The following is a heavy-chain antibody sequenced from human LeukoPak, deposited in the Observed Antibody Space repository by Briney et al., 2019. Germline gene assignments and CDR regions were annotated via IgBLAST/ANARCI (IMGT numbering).Heavy chain of an antibody. Sequence: GGSLRLSCAASGFTFSSYWMHWVRQAPGKGLVWVSRINSDGSSTSYADSVKGRFTISRDNAKNTLYLQMNSLRAEDTAVYYCARDPGYSYAIDAFDIWGQGTMVTVSS. V-gene: IGHV3-74*01. CDR2: INSDGSST. CDR1: GFTFSSYW. CDR3: ARDPGYSYAIDAFDI. J-gene: IGHJ3*02. D-gene: IGHD5-18*01.